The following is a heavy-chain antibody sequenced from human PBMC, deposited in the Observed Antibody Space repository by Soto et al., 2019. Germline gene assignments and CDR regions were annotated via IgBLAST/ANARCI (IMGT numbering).Heavy chain of an antibody. D-gene: IGHD1-26*01. CDR2: ISRDGSHK. CDR1: GFTFRNYA. Sequence: HPGGSLRLSCAASGFTFRNYAIHWVRQAPGKGLECVSVISRDGSHKYYLDSVKGRFTISRDNSKDTVNLLMNSLRDDDSAMYYCARSRNSAVADSFDFWGQGTLVTVSS. CDR3: ARSRNSAVADSFDF. V-gene: IGHV3-30*04. J-gene: IGHJ4*02.